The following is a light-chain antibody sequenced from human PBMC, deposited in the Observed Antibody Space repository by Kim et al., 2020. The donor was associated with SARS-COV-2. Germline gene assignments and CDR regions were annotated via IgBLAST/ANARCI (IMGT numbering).Light chain of an antibody. J-gene: IGKJ5*01. CDR3: QQYNVWPLT. CDR1: QSVGSN. Sequence: VSAGERATLSCRASQSVGSNLAWYQQKTGQAPRLLIYGASIRATGIPDRFSGSGSGTEFTLTITSLQSEDFAGFYCQQYNVWPLTFGQGTRLEIK. CDR2: GAS. V-gene: IGKV3-15*01.